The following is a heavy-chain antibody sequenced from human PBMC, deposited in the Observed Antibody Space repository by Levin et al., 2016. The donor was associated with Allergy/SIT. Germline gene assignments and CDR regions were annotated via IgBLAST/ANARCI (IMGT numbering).Heavy chain of an antibody. CDR2: ISTAGTT. J-gene: IGHJ4*02. CDR3: ARDQSDWGLDY. D-gene: IGHD7-27*01. Sequence: WIRQPPGKGLDWVSVISTAGTTYYADSVKGRFTISRDNSKNTLYLQMNSLRAEDTAVYYCARDQSDWGLDYWGQGTLVTVSS. V-gene: IGHV3-53*01.